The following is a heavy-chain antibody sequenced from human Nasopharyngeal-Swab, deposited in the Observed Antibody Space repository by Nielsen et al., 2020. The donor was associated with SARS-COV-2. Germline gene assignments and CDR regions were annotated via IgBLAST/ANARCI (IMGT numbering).Heavy chain of an antibody. CDR1: GFTFSSYS. CDR2: ISSSSSYI. D-gene: IGHD6-6*01. Sequence: GESLKISCAASGFTFSSYSMNWVRQAPGKGLEWVSSISSSSSYIYYADSEKGRFTISRDNAKTSLYLQMNSLRAEDTAVYYCAREPSIAARPDGVYWGQGTLVTVSS. V-gene: IGHV3-21*01. J-gene: IGHJ4*02. CDR3: AREPSIAARPDGVY.